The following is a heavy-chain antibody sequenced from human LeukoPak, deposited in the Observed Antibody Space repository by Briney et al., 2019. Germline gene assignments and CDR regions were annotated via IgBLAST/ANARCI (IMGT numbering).Heavy chain of an antibody. CDR2: ISSSSSYI. J-gene: IGHJ4*02. V-gene: IGHV3-21*01. Sequence: GGSLRLSCAASGFTFSSYSMNWVRQAPGKGLEWVSSISSSSSYIYYADSVKGRFTISRDNAKNSLYLQMNSLRAEDTAVYYCARDRYSSPTTFGYWGQGTLVTVSS. CDR3: ARDRYSSPTTFGY. D-gene: IGHD6-13*01. CDR1: GFTFSSYS.